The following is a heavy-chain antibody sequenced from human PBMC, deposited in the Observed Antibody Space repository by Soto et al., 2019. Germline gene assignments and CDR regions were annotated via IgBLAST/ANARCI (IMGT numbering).Heavy chain of an antibody. CDR1: GVSISSYY. CDR2: VHYSGST. D-gene: IGHD4-17*01. Sequence: PSETLSLTCTVSGVSISSYYWSWIRQPPGKGLEWIGYVHYSGSTNYNPSLKSRVTISIDTSKNRFSLKLSSVTAADAAVYYCARFHDYGYFDYWGQGTLVTVSS. V-gene: IGHV4-59*08. CDR3: ARFHDYGYFDY. J-gene: IGHJ4*02.